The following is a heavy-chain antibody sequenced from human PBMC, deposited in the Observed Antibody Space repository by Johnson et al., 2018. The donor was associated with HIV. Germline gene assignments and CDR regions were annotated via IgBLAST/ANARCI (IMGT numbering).Heavy chain of an antibody. J-gene: IGHJ3*01. CDR1: GFTFSNAW. V-gene: IGHV3-15*01. D-gene: IGHD6-19*01. CDR3: TTDGRIPVAHHDAFDV. Sequence: VQLVESGGGLVKPGGSLRLSCAASGFTFSNAWMSWVRQAPGRGLEWVGRIKSKTDGGTTDYAAPVKGGFTISRDDPKNTLYLQMNSLKTEDTAVYYCTTDGRIPVAHHDAFDVWGQGTMVTVSS. CDR2: IKSKTDGGTT.